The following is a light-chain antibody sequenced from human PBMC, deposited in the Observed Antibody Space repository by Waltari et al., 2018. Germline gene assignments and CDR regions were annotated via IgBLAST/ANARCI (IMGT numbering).Light chain of an antibody. CDR2: SND. CDR3: ATWDDRLTGVL. CDR1: NSNIGSNP. Sequence: QSVLTQPPSVSGTPGQRVTISCSGSNSNIGSNPVNWYQQVPGTAPKLPIYSNDQRPSGVPDRFSGSKSGTSASLAISGLQSEDEADYYCATWDDRLTGVLFGGGTKVTVL. J-gene: IGLJ2*01. V-gene: IGLV1-44*01.